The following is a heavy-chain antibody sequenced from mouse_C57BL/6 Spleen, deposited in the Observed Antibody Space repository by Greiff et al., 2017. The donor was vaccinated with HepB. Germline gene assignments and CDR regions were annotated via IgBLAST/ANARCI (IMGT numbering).Heavy chain of an antibody. CDR2: IYPGDGDT. D-gene: IGHD2-4*01. CDR3: ARGDDYDGAMDY. CDR1: GYAFSSSW. Sequence: VKLQESGPELVKPGASVKISCKASGYAFSSSWMNWVKQRPGKGLEWIGRIYPGDGDTNYNGKFKGKATLTADKSSSTAYMQLSSLTSEDSAVYFCARGDDYDGAMDYWGQGTSVTVSS. J-gene: IGHJ4*01. V-gene: IGHV1-82*01.